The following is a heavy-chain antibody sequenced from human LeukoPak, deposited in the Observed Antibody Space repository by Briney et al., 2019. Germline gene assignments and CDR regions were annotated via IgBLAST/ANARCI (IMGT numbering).Heavy chain of an antibody. CDR2: IHYSGST. J-gene: IGHJ4*02. CDR1: GGSIGSSTYY. CDR3: ASHYGSGSYVDY. D-gene: IGHD3-10*01. V-gene: IGHV4-39*01. Sequence: SETLSLTCTVSGGSIGSSTYYWGWIRQPPGKGLEWIGTIHYSGSTYYNPSLKSRVTISVDTSKNQFSLKLSSVTAADTAVYYCASHYGSGSYVDYWGQGTLVTVSS.